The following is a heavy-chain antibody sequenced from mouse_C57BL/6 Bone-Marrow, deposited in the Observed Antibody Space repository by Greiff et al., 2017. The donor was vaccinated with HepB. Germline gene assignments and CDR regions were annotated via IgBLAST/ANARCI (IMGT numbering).Heavy chain of an antibody. CDR1: GFTFSDYY. D-gene: IGHD1-1*01. Sequence: EVQLMESEGGLVQPGSSMKLSCTASGFTFSDYYMAWVRQVPEKGLEWVANINYDGSSTYYLDSLKSRFIISRDNAKNILYLQMSSLKSEDTATYYCARVGLLSLFDYWGQGTTLTVSS. J-gene: IGHJ2*01. CDR3: ARVGLLSLFDY. CDR2: INYDGSST. V-gene: IGHV5-16*01.